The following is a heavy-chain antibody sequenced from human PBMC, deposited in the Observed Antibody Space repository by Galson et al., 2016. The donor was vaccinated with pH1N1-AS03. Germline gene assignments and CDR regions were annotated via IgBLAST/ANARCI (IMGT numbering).Heavy chain of an antibody. CDR2: IYPGDSA. V-gene: IGHV5-51*01. CDR1: GYTFSNYW. D-gene: IGHD6-13*01. CDR3: ARRDYNSSYLLPDTWLDP. J-gene: IGHJ5*02. Sequence: QSGAEVKKPGESLKISCKGSGYTFSNYWIVWVRQMPGKGLEWMGIIYPGDSARYSPSFQGQVTISADKSLSTAYLQWSSLKASDTGIYYCARRDYNSSYLLPDTWLDPWGQGTLVTVSS.